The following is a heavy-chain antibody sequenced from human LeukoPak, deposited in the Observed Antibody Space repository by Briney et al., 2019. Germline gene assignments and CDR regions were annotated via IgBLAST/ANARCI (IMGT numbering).Heavy chain of an antibody. V-gene: IGHV3-21*01. CDR1: GFTFSSYS. Sequence: GGSLRLSCAASGFTFSSYSMSWVRQAPGKGLEWVSSISSTSIYKYYADSVKGRFTISRDNAKDSLFLQMNSLRAEDTAIYYCARDPRIYCTNGICRDDYFDNWGQGTLVTVSS. CDR3: ARDPRIYCTNGICRDDYFDN. D-gene: IGHD2-8*01. CDR2: ISSTSIYK. J-gene: IGHJ4*02.